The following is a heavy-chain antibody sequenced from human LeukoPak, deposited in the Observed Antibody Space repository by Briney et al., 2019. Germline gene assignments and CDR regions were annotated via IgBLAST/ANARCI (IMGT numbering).Heavy chain of an antibody. CDR1: GFTFSSYS. Sequence: PGGSLRLSCAASGFTFSSYSMNWVRQAPGKGLEWVSYISSSGSTIYYADSVKGRFTISRDNAKNSLYLQMNSLRAEDTAVYYCARGSYYYYMDVWGKGTTVTVSS. CDR2: ISSSGSTI. V-gene: IGHV3-48*04. CDR3: ARGSYYYYMDV. J-gene: IGHJ6*03.